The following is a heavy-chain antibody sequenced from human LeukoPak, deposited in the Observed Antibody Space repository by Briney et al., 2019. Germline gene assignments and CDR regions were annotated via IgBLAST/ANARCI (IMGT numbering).Heavy chain of an antibody. V-gene: IGHV3-30*02. D-gene: IGHD2-15*01. CDR3: AKDEVYCSGGSCYHY. Sequence: GGSLRLSCAASGFTFSSYGMHWVRQAPGKGLEWVAFIRYDGSNKYYADSVKGRFTISRDSSKNTLYLQMNSLRAEDTAVYYRAKDEVYCSGGSCYHYWGQGTLVTVSS. CDR2: IRYDGSNK. J-gene: IGHJ4*02. CDR1: GFTFSSYG.